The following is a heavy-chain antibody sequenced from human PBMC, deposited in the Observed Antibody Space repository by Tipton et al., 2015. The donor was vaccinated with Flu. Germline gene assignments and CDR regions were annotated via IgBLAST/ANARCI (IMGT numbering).Heavy chain of an antibody. D-gene: IGHD1-26*01. CDR2: INQDGRET. V-gene: IGHV3-7*01. CDR1: GFTFSNFW. CDR3: VREDGGNYFSAGYS. Sequence: SLRLSCAASGFTFSNFWMSWVRQAPGKGLEWVANINQDGRETYHLDSVKGRFTISRDNAKNSLFLQMDSLAAEDTAVYYCVREDGGNYFSAGYSWGQGNLVAFSS. J-gene: IGHJ4*02.